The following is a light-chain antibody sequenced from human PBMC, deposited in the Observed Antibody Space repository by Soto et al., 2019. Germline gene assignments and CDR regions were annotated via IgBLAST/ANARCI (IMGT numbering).Light chain of an antibody. Sequence: DIQMTQSPYSLYASVGDRVTITCRASQGISNYLAWYQQNPGQVPKRLIYAASPLPSGVPSRFSGSGSGTDFTLPISSLEPEDVATYYCQRYTTGPHTFGQGTKLEIK. CDR2: AAS. CDR3: QRYTTGPHT. V-gene: IGKV1-27*01. J-gene: IGKJ2*01. CDR1: QGISNY.